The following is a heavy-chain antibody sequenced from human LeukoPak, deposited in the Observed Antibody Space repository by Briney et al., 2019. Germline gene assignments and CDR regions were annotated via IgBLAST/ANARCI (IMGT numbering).Heavy chain of an antibody. V-gene: IGHV3-21*01. D-gene: IGHD3-22*01. J-gene: IGHJ6*02. CDR2: ISSSSSYI. CDR3: ARYYDSSGFMYYYYYGMDV. CDR1: GFTFSSYS. Sequence: GGSLRLSCAASGFTFSSYSMNWVRQAPGKGLEWVSSISSSSSYIYYADSVKGRFTISRDNAKNSLYLQMNSLRAEDTAVYYCARYYDSSGFMYYYYYGMDVWGQGTTVTVSS.